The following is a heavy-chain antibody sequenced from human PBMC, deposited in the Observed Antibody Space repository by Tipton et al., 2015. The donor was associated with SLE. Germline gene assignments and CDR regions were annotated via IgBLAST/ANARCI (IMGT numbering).Heavy chain of an antibody. V-gene: IGHV4-61*02. J-gene: IGHJ4*02. CDR2: IHTVGNT. CDR1: GDSISSGSYY. D-gene: IGHD2-8*01. CDR3: ARGYCSDGVCYGFGFFDY. Sequence: TLSLTCTVSGDSISSGSYYWSWIRQPAGKGLEWIGRIHTVGNTNYNPSLKSRVTVSLDTSKNQFSLKMRSVTAADTAVYFCARGYCSDGVCYGFGFFDYWGQGNLVTVSS.